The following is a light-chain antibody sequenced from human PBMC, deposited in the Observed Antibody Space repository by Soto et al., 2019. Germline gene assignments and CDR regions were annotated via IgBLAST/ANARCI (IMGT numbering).Light chain of an antibody. Sequence: DIPLTQSLSTLSGSLGEGVSIXCRASQTFSSWLAWYQQKPGKAPKLLIYKASTLKSGVPSRFSGSGSGTEFTLTISSLQPDDFATYYCQHYNSYSEAFGQGTKVDIK. CDR3: QHYNSYSEA. J-gene: IGKJ1*01. CDR1: QTFSSW. CDR2: KAS. V-gene: IGKV1-5*03.